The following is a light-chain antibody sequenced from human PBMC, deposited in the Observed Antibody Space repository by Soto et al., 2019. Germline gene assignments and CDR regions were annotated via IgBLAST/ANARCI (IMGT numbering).Light chain of an antibody. CDR1: NSDVGSYNY. CDR3: SSYTISRTYV. J-gene: IGLJ1*01. CDR2: NVY. V-gene: IGLV2-14*03. Sequence: ALTQPASVSGSPGQSTTISCTGTNSDVGSYNYVSWHQQHPGKAPKLMIYNVYDRPSGISNRFSGSKSGNTASLTISGLQGEDEADYYCSSYTISRTYVFGTGTKVTVL.